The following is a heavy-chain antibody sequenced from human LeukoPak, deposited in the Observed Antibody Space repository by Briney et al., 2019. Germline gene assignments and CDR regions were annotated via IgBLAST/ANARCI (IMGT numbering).Heavy chain of an antibody. V-gene: IGHV4-38-2*01. CDR3: AKINSSGWQKSFDY. D-gene: IGHD6-19*01. Sequence: SETLSLTCAVSSYSISSGYYWGWIRQPPGKGLEWIGSIYHSGSTYYNPSLKSRVTISVDTSKNQFSLKLSSVTAADTAVYYCAKINSSGWQKSFDYWGQGTLVTVSS. J-gene: IGHJ4*02. CDR1: SYSISSGYY. CDR2: IYHSGST.